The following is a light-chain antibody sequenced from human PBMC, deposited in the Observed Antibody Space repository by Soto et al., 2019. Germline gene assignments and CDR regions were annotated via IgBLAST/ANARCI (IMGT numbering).Light chain of an antibody. Sequence: SVLTQPPSVSGAPGQRVTISCTGSSSNIGARYDVHWYQQLPGTAPKLLIYGNNNRPSGVPDRFSGSNSGTSASLAITGLQAEDEADYYCQSYDSSLKDVLFGGGTQLTVL. CDR3: QSYDSSLKDVL. CDR2: GNN. J-gene: IGLJ3*02. CDR1: SSNIGARYD. V-gene: IGLV1-40*01.